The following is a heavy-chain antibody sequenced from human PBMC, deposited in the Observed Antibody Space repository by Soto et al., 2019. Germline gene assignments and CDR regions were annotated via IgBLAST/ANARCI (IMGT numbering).Heavy chain of an antibody. CDR2: IYYSGSS. J-gene: IGHJ4*02. Sequence: PSETLSLTCTVTGGSISSRSYYWGWIRPPPGKGLEWIGSIYYSGSSNNNPSRRSRVSMSIDTSKEQFSLKLESVTAADTALYFCARQRNSLVTQAYFDVWGQGSRVTVSS. V-gene: IGHV4-39*01. CDR1: GGSISSRSYY. CDR3: ARQRNSLVTQAYFDV. D-gene: IGHD2-21*02.